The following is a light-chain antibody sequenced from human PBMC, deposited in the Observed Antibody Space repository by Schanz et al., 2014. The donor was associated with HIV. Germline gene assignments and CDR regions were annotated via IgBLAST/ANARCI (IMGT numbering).Light chain of an antibody. CDR2: GAS. J-gene: IGKJ1*01. CDR1: QSVSSAY. Sequence: EIVLTQSPGSLSSSPGEGASLSCRASQSVSSAYLAWYQLKPGQAPRLLIYGASSRATGVPDRFSGGESGTDFTLTISRVEPEDYAVYYCQQYGSSPWTFGQGTRVEI. CDR3: QQYGSSPWT. V-gene: IGKV3-20*01.